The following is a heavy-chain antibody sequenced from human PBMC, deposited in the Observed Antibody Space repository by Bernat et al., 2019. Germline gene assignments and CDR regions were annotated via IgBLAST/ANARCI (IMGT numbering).Heavy chain of an antibody. CDR3: ASEGYSGYDPFDY. CDR2: IYYSGST. Sequence: QLQLQESGPGLVKPSETLSLTCTVSGGSISSSSYYWGWIRQPPGKGLGWIGSIYYSGSTYYNPSLKSRVTISVDTSKNQFSLKLSSVTAADTAVYYCASEGYSGYDPFDYWGQGTLVTVSS. CDR1: GGSISSSSYY. D-gene: IGHD5-12*01. V-gene: IGHV4-39*01. J-gene: IGHJ4*02.